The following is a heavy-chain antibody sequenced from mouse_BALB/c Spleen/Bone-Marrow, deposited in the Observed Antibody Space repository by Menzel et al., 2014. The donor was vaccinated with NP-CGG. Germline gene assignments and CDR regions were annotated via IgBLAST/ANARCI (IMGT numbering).Heavy chain of an antibody. D-gene: IGHD2-14*01. V-gene: IGHV1-18*01. CDR1: GYSFTVYT. CDR2: INPYNGGT. Sequence: EVQLQQSGPELGKPGASLKLSCKASGYSFTVYTMNWVRQSHGKNLEWIGLINPYNGGTIYNQKFKGKATLTVDKSSSTAYMELLSLTSEDSAVYCCARPGRYDGAWFAYWGQGTLVTVSA. J-gene: IGHJ3*01. CDR3: ARPGRYDGAWFAY.